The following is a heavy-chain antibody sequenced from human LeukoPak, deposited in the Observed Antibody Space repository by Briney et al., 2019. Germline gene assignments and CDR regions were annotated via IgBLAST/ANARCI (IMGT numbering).Heavy chain of an antibody. D-gene: IGHD1-26*01. J-gene: IGHJ3*02. V-gene: IGHV3-73*01. Sequence: GGSLRLSCAASGFTFSASSMHWVRQASGKGLEWVGRIRSKVYSYATAYTASVKGRFTISRDDSKDTAYLQMNSLKSEDTAVYYCTRWVVGTTSAFDIWGQGTMVTVSS. CDR2: IRSKVYSYAT. CDR1: GFTFSASS. CDR3: TRWVVGTTSAFDI.